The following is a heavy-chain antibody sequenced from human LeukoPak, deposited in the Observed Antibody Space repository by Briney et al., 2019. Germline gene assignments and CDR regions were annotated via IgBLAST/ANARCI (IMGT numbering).Heavy chain of an antibody. D-gene: IGHD6-13*01. CDR2: VYTSGST. CDR3: ARDTAAAGTLFDY. J-gene: IGHJ4*02. CDR1: GGSISSYY. V-gene: IGHV4-4*07. Sequence: SETLSLTCTVSGGSISSYYWSWIRQPAGKGLEWIGRVYTSGSTNYNPSLKSRVTMSVDTSSNQFSLKLSSVTAADTAVYYCARDTAAAGTLFDYCGQGTLVTVSS.